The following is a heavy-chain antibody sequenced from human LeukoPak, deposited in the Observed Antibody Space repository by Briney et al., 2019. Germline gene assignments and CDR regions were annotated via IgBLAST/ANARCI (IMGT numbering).Heavy chain of an antibody. Sequence: ASVKVSCKASGYTFTSYGISWVRQAPGQGLEWMGWISAYNGNTNYAQKLQGRVTMTTDTSTSTAYMELSSLRSEDTAVYYCARDPDWGSRGNWFDPWGQGTLVTVSS. CDR1: GYTFTSYG. V-gene: IGHV1-18*01. CDR3: ARDPDWGSRGNWFDP. CDR2: ISAYNGNT. D-gene: IGHD7-27*01. J-gene: IGHJ5*02.